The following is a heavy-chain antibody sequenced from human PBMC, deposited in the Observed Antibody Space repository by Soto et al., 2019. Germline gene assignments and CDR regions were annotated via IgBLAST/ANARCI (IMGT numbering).Heavy chain of an antibody. D-gene: IGHD4-4*01. CDR3: ARENSNYYGMDV. Sequence: ASVKDSCKASGYNCTSYYMHWVRQAPGQGLEWMGIINPSGGSTSYAQKFQGRVTMTRDTSTSTVYMELSSLRSEDTAVYYCARENSNYYGMDVWGQGTTVTVSS. J-gene: IGHJ6*02. V-gene: IGHV1-46*01. CDR1: GYNCTSYY. CDR2: INPSGGST.